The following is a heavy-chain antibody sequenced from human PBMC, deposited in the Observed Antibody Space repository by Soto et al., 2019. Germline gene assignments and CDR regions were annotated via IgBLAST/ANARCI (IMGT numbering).Heavy chain of an antibody. Sequence: GGSLRLSCAASGFTFSSYAMSWVRQAPGKGLEWVSSISSSSSYIYYADSVKGRFTISRDNAKNSLYLQMNSLRAEDTAEYYCARDRHSKGYYDILSGYYLGKDAFDIWGQGTMVTVSS. CDR2: ISSSSSYI. J-gene: IGHJ3*02. V-gene: IGHV3-21*01. D-gene: IGHD3-9*01. CDR1: GFTFSSYA. CDR3: ARDRHSKGYYDILSGYYLGKDAFDI.